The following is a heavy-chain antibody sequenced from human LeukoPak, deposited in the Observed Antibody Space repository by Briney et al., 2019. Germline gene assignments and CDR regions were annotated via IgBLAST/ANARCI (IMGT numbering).Heavy chain of an antibody. J-gene: IGHJ4*02. Sequence: PSETLSLTCTVSGGSISSSSYYWGWIRQPPGKGLEWIGSIYYSGSTYYNPSLKSRVTISVDTSKSQFSLKLSSVTAADTAVYYCARHERSYYYDSTGYKFDCWGQGTLVTVSS. CDR2: IYYSGST. CDR1: GGSISSSSYY. V-gene: IGHV4-39*01. CDR3: ARHERSYYYDSTGYKFDC. D-gene: IGHD3-22*01.